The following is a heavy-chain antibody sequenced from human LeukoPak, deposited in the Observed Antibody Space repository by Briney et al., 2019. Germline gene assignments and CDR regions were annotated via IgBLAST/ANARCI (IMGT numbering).Heavy chain of an antibody. Sequence: GGSLRLSCAASGFTFDDYGMSWVRQAPGKGLEWVSGINWNGGSTGYADSVKGRFTISRDNAKNSLYLQMNSLRAEDTALYHCARDLRPYYDYVWGSYRPDAFGIWGQGTMVTVSS. CDR3: ARDLRPYYDYVWGSYRPDAFGI. CDR1: GFTFDDYG. D-gene: IGHD3-16*02. CDR2: INWNGGST. V-gene: IGHV3-20*01. J-gene: IGHJ3*02.